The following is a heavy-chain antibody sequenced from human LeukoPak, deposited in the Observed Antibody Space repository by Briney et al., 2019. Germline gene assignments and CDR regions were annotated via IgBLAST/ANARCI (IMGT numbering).Heavy chain of an antibody. Sequence: ASVKVSCKASGYTFTSYDINWVRQATGQGLEWMGWMNPNSGNTGYAQKFQGRVTITRNTSISTAYMELSSLRSEDTAVYYCARFMWFGDAEAFDIWGQGTMVTVSS. V-gene: IGHV1-8*03. CDR2: MNPNSGNT. J-gene: IGHJ3*02. CDR1: GYTFTSYD. D-gene: IGHD3-10*01. CDR3: ARFMWFGDAEAFDI.